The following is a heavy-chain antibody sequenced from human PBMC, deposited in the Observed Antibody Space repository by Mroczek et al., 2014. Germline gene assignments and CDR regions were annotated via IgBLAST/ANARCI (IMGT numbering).Heavy chain of an antibody. V-gene: IGHV4-59*01. CDR3: ARVTLAVLQYGSGSFTFDY. CDR2: IYYSGST. CDR1: GGSISSYY. J-gene: IGHJ4*02. Sequence: QVQLQESGPGLVKPSETLSLTCTVSGGSISSYYWSWIRQPPGKGLEWIGYIYYSGSTNYNPSLKSRVTISVDTSKNQFSLKLSSVTAADTAVYYCARVTLAVLQYGSGSFTFDYWGQGTLVTVSS. D-gene: IGHD3-10*01.